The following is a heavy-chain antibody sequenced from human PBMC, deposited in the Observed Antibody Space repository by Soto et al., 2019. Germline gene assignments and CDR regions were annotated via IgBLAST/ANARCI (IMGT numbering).Heavy chain of an antibody. J-gene: IGHJ6*02. D-gene: IGHD3-3*01. Sequence: ASVKVSCKASGGTLSSYAISWVRQAPGQGLEWMGGIIPIFGTANYAQKFQGRVTITADESTSTAYMELSSLRSEDTAVYYCARGVRFLEWFKPTGNYYYYGMDVWGQGTTVTVSS. CDR2: IIPIFGTA. CDR3: ARGVRFLEWFKPTGNYYYYGMDV. CDR1: GGTLSSYA. V-gene: IGHV1-69*13.